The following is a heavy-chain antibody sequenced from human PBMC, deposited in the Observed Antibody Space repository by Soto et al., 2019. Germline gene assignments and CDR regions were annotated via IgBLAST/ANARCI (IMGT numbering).Heavy chain of an antibody. J-gene: IGHJ6*04. CDR1: GYTFTSYD. D-gene: IGHD2-21*01. V-gene: IGHV1-8*01. Sequence: ASVKVSCKASGYTFTSYDVNWARQATGQELEWMGWMNPNCGNTGYAQKFQGRVTMTRNTSISTAYMELSSLRSEDTAVYYCAEVNCGGGRGSPLDVWGKGTQFTVPS. CDR3: AEVNCGGGRGSPLDV. CDR2: MNPNCGNT.